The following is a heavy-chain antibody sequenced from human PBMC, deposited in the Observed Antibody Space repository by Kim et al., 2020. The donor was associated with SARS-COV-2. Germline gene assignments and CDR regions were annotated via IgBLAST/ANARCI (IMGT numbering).Heavy chain of an antibody. CDR1: GFAFSSHW. CDR2: IKQDGSAK. V-gene: IGHV3-7*03. Sequence: GGSLRLSCAASGFAFSSHWMTWVRQAPGKGLEWVANIKQDGSAKLYMDSVKGRFTISRDNAKNSLYLQMNSLRGEDTAVYYCIRQPLVSYHFDYWGQGTLVTVSS. D-gene: IGHD6-13*01. J-gene: IGHJ4*02. CDR3: IRQPLVSYHFDY.